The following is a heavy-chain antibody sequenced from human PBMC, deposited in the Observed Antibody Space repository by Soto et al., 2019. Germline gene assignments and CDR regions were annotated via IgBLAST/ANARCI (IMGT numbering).Heavy chain of an antibody. CDR2: ISAYNGNT. CDR3: ARMRWLPYYGMDV. V-gene: IGHV1-18*04. D-gene: IGHD5-12*01. J-gene: IGHJ6*02. CDR1: GYTLTSYG. Sequence: ASVKVSCKASGYTLTSYGISWVRQAPVQGLEWMRWISAYNGNTNYAQKLQGRVTMPTDTSTSTAYMELRSLRSDDTAVYYCARMRWLPYYGMDVWGQGTTVTVSS.